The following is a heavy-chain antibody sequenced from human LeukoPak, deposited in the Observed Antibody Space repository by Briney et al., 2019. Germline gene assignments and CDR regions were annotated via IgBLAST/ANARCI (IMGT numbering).Heavy chain of an antibody. V-gene: IGHV3-23*01. Sequence: GGSLRLSCAASGFTFSTYAMSWVRQAPRKGLEWVSTIIDSGGATYYAESVKGRFTISRDNSKNTLYLQMNSLRAEDTATYYCVKDRNYDILTGYNWFDPWGQGTLVTVSS. J-gene: IGHJ5*02. CDR2: IIDSGGAT. CDR1: GFTFSTYA. CDR3: VKDRNYDILTGYNWFDP. D-gene: IGHD3-9*01.